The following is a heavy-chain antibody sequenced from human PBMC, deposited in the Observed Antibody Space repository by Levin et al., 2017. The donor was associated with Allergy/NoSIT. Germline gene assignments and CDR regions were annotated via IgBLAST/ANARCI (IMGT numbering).Heavy chain of an antibody. Sequence: KISCKASGGTFSSYAISWVRQAPGQGLEWMGGIIPIFGTANYAQKFQGRVTITADKSTSTAYMELSSLRSEDTAVYYCARGPLTYDFWSGYYFDYWGQGTLVTVSS. D-gene: IGHD3-3*01. CDR1: GGTFSSYA. CDR3: ARGPLTYDFWSGYYFDY. V-gene: IGHV1-69*06. CDR2: IIPIFGTA. J-gene: IGHJ4*02.